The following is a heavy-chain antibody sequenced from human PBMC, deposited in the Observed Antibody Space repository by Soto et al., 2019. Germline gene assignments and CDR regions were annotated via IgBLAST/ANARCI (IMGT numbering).Heavy chain of an antibody. J-gene: IGHJ5*02. CDR3: AKDHVLHLNWFDP. V-gene: IGHV3-23*01. CDR2: ISGSGGST. Sequence: RGSLSLSSAASGFTFSSDAMSWVRQAPGKGLEWVSAISGSGGSTYYADSVKGRFTISRDNSKNTLYLQMNSLRAEDTAVYYCAKDHVLHLNWFDPWGQGTLVTVSS. CDR1: GFTFSSDA.